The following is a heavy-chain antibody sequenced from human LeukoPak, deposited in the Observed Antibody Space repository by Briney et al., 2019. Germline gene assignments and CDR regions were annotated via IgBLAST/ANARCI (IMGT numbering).Heavy chain of an antibody. CDR1: GGTFSSYA. CDR3: ARLGRDGYKGDY. V-gene: IGHV1-69*05. J-gene: IGHJ4*02. Sequence: SVKVSCKASGGTFSSYAISWVRRAPGQGLEWMGGIIPIFGTANYAQKFQGRVTITTDESTSTAYMELSSLRSEDTAVYYCARLGRDGYKGDYWGQGTLVTVSS. CDR2: IIPIFGTA. D-gene: IGHD5-24*01.